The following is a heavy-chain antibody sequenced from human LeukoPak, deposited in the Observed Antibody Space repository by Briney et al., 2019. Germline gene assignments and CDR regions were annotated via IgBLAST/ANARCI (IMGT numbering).Heavy chain of an antibody. CDR2: IYYSGST. CDR3: ARDSYYYDSSGIWLDY. Sequence: SETLSLTCTVSGGSISSYYWSWIRQPPGKGLEWIGYIYYSGSTNYNPSLKSRVTISVDTSKNQFSLKLSSVTAADTAVYYCARDSYYYDSSGIWLDYWGQGTLVTVSS. J-gene: IGHJ4*02. D-gene: IGHD3-22*01. CDR1: GGSISSYY. V-gene: IGHV4-59*12.